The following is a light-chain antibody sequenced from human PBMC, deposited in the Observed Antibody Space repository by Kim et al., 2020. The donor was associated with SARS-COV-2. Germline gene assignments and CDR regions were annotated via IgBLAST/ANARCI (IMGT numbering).Light chain of an antibody. V-gene: IGLV3-21*04. CDR2: YDS. Sequence: SYELTQPPSVSVAPGKTARITCGGNNIGSKRVHWYQQKPGQAPVLVIYYDSDRPSGIPERFSGSNSGNTATLTISRVEAGDEADYYCQVWDSSSDHSLYVFGTGTKVTVL. CDR1: NIGSKR. J-gene: IGLJ1*01. CDR3: QVWDSSSDHSLYV.